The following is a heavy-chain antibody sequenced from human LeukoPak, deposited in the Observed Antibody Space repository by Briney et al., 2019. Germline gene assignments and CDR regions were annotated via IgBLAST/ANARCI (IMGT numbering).Heavy chain of an antibody. Sequence: PGRSLRLSCAASGFTFSSYGMHWVRQAPGKGLGWVAVISYDGSNTYYVDSVKGRFTISRDNSKNTLYLQMNSLRGEDTAIYYCAKDPSSGWYEAQFDYWGQGTLVTVSS. V-gene: IGHV3-30*18. CDR1: GFTFSSYG. J-gene: IGHJ4*02. CDR3: AKDPSSGWYEAQFDY. CDR2: ISYDGSNT. D-gene: IGHD6-19*01.